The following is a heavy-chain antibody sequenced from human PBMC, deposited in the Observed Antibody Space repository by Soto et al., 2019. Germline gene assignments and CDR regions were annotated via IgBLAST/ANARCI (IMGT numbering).Heavy chain of an antibody. CDR2: ISGSGATT. CDR1: GFTFSSYA. D-gene: IGHD4-17*01. Sequence: EVQLLESGGGLVQPGGSLRLSCAASGFTFSSYAMSWVRQTPGKGLDWVSVISGSGATTYYADSVGGRFTISRYNSKNTQHPQMHSLRPQHTAVYYCAIRGTTVTTKNFDFWGPGTLVTLSS. V-gene: IGHV3-23*01. J-gene: IGHJ4*02. CDR3: AIRGTTVTTKNFDF.